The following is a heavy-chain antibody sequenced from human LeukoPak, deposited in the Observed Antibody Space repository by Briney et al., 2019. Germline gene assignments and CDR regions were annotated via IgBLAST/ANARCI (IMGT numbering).Heavy chain of an antibody. CDR3: AATMVRGVHTHFDY. CDR1: GGPITNYY. CDR2: VYYSGST. D-gene: IGHD3-10*01. J-gene: IGHJ4*02. V-gene: IGHV4-59*08. Sequence: SETLSLTCTVSGGPITNYYWSWIRQPPGKGLEWIGYVYYSGSTNYNPSLKSRVTISVDTSKSQFSLKLSSVTAADTAVYYCAATMVRGVHTHFDYWGQGTLVTVSS.